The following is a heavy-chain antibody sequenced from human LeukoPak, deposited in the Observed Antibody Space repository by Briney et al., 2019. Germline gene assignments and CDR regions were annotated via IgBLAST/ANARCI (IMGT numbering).Heavy chain of an antibody. Sequence: HPGGSLRLSCAASGFTFSSYGMHWVRQAPGKGLEWVAVISYDGSNKYYADSVKGRFTISRDNSKNTLYLQMNSLRAEDTAVYYCAKGPGGAYGDYGYYFDYWGQGTLVTVSS. CDR1: GFTFSSYG. D-gene: IGHD4-17*01. J-gene: IGHJ4*02. CDR2: ISYDGSNK. V-gene: IGHV3-30*18. CDR3: AKGPGGAYGDYGYYFDY.